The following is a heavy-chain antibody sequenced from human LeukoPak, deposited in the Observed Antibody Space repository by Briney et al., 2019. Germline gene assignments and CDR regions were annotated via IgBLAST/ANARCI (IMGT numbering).Heavy chain of an antibody. V-gene: IGHV4-39*01. Sequence: SETLSLTCTVSGGSISSSSYYWGWIRQPPGKGLEWIGSIYYSGSTYYNPSLKSRVTISVDTSKNQFSLKLSSVTAADTAVYYCARTATYSGSQRDDYWGQGTLVTVSS. J-gene: IGHJ4*02. D-gene: IGHD1-26*01. CDR3: ARTATYSGSQRDDY. CDR2: IYYSGST. CDR1: GGSISSSSYY.